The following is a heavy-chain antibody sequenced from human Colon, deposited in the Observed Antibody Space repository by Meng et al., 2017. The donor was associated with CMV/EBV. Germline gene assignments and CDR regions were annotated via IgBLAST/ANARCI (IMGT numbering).Heavy chain of an antibody. CDR3: ACSPYCSSTSCYPGEGFDY. CDR1: FSRYA. J-gene: IGHJ4*02. Sequence: FSRYAIRWGRQAPGQGLEWMGGIIPIFGTDNYAQKFQGRVTITTDEATSTAYMELSSLRSEDTAVYYCACSPYCSSTSCYPGEGFDYWGQGTLVTVSS. CDR2: IIPIFGTD. D-gene: IGHD2-2*01. V-gene: IGHV1-69*05.